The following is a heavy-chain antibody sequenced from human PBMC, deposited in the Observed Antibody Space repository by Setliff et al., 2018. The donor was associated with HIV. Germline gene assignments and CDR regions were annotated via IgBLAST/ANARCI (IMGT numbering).Heavy chain of an antibody. V-gene: IGHV1-69*05. CDR2: IIPISGTA. CDR1: GGTFSNYG. Sequence: SVKVSCKASGGTFSNYGMSWVRQAPGQGLEWRGGIIPISGTANYAQKFQGRVTLTTDESTSTAYMELSGLRSEDTAVYDCARDFGGYCSSMSCPGLFDPWGQGTLVTVSS. J-gene: IGHJ5*02. CDR3: ARDFGGYCSSMSCPGLFDP. D-gene: IGHD2-2*01.